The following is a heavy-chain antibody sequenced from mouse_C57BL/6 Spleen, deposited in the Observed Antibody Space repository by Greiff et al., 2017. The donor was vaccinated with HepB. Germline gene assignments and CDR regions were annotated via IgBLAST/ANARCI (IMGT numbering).Heavy chain of an antibody. CDR3: ARGGYYGSSYTWFAY. Sequence: VQGVESGAELVRPGASVKLSCKASGYTFTDYYINWVKQRPGQGLEWIARIYPGSGNTYYNEKFKGKATLTAEKSSSTAYMQLSSLTSEDSAVYFCARGGYYGSSYTWFAYWGQGTLVTVSA. D-gene: IGHD1-1*01. CDR2: IYPGSGNT. J-gene: IGHJ3*01. V-gene: IGHV1-76*01. CDR1: GYTFTDYY.